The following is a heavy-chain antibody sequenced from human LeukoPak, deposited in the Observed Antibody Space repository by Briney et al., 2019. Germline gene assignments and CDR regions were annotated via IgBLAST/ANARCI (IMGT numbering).Heavy chain of an antibody. CDR3: ARVGFGGGSPFDY. V-gene: IGHV3-74*01. J-gene: IGHJ4*02. Sequence: GGSLRLSCAASGFTFSRYWMHWVRHAPGKGLVWVSRIDSDGGSIRYAGTVKGRFTISRDNAKNTLSLQMNSLRPEDTAVYYCARVGFGGGSPFDYWGQGTLVSASS. CDR2: IDSDGGSI. CDR1: GFTFSRYW. D-gene: IGHD2-15*01.